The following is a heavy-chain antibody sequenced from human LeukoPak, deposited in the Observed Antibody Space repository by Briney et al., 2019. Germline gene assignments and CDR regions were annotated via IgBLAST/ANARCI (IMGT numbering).Heavy chain of an antibody. CDR3: ARGAAAGTGPSWFDP. D-gene: IGHD6-13*01. Sequence: GGSLRLSRAASGFTFSSYWMSWVRQAPGKGLEWVANIKQDGSEKYYVDSVKGRFTISRDNAKNSLYLQMNSLRAEDTAVYYCARGAAAGTGPSWFDPWGQGTLVTVSS. CDR1: GFTFSSYW. CDR2: IKQDGSEK. J-gene: IGHJ5*02. V-gene: IGHV3-7*01.